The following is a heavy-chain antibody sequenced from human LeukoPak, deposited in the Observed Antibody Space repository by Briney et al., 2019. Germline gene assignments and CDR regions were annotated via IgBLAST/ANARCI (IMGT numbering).Heavy chain of an antibody. CDR1: GGTFSSYA. CDR2: IIPIFGTA. V-gene: IGHV1-69*05. J-gene: IGHJ4*02. D-gene: IGHD3-22*01. CDR3: ARANFKGLTYYYDSSGYSD. Sequence: GSSVKVSCKASGGTFSSYAISWVRQAPGQGLEWMGSIIPIFGTANYAQKFQGRVTITTDESTSTAYMELSSLRSEDTAVYYCARANFKGLTYYYDSSGYSDWGQGTLVTVSS.